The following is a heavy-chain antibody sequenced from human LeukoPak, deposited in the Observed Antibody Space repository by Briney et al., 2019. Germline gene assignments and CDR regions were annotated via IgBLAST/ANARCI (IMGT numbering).Heavy chain of an antibody. J-gene: IGHJ4*02. CDR3: ARRWPAFDY. V-gene: IGHV3-48*04. D-gene: IGHD5-24*01. CDR1: GFTFSSYS. CDR2: ISSSSSTI. Sequence: GGSLRLSCAASGFTFSSYSMNWVRQAPGKGLEWVSYISSSSSTIYYADSVKGRFTISRDNAKNSLYLQMNSLRAEDTAVYYCARRWPAFDYWGQGTLLTVSS.